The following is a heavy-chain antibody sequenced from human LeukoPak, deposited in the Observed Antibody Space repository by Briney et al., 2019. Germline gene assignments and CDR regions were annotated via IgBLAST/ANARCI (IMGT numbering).Heavy chain of an antibody. Sequence: SETLSLTCTVSGASISSYYWSWIRQPPGKGLEWIGYIFHSGSTNYNPSLKRRVTISVDTSKNQFSLKLSSVTAADTAVYYCARGAPGGNDYGDYWGQGTLVTVSS. V-gene: IGHV4-59*01. CDR1: GASISSYY. J-gene: IGHJ4*02. CDR2: IFHSGST. CDR3: ARGAPGGNDYGDY.